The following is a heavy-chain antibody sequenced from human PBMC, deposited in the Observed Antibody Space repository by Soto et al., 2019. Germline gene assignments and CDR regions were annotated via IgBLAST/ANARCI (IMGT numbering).Heavy chain of an antibody. Sequence: EVQLVESGGGLVQPGGSLRLSCAASGFTFSAHYMDWVRQAPGKGLEWVGRIKNKANSYTTEYAASVEGRFTISREASHNSLDLQMNSLKTEDTAVYYCARVSLVGPSGGRYFDYWGQGSQVAVSS. V-gene: IGHV3-72*01. J-gene: IGHJ4*02. CDR1: GFTFSAHY. CDR3: ARVSLVGPSGGRYFDY. CDR2: IKNKANSYTT. D-gene: IGHD1-26*01.